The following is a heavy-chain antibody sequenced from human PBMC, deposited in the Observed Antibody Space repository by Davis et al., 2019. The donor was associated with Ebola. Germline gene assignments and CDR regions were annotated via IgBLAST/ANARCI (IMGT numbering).Heavy chain of an antibody. V-gene: IGHV3-11*06. Sequence: GESLKISCAASGFTFSDYYMSWIRHAPGKGLEWVSYISTSSSYTNYADSVKGRFTISRDNAKNSLYLQMNSLGAEDTAVYYCARGIAVAGTGALFDYWSEGTQVTVSS. D-gene: IGHD6-19*01. CDR1: GFTFSDYY. CDR3: ARGIAVAGTGALFDY. CDR2: ISTSSSYT. J-gene: IGHJ4*02.